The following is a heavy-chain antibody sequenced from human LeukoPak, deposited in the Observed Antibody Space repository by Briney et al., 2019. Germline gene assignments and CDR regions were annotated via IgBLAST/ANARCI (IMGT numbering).Heavy chain of an antibody. J-gene: IGHJ5*02. V-gene: IGHV3-21*01. CDR3: AGPPFSYYVFWGGYSNWFAP. Sequence: PGGSLRLSCAASGFTFSSYSMNWVRQAPGKGLEWVSSISSSSSYIYYADSVKGRFTISRDNAKNSLYLQMNSLRAEDTAVYYCAGPPFSYYVFWGGYSNWFAPGGQEPLVTVPS. CDR1: GFTFSSYS. D-gene: IGHD3-3*01. CDR2: ISSSSSYI.